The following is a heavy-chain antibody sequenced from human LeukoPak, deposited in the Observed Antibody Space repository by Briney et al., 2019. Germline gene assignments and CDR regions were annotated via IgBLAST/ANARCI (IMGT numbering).Heavy chain of an antibody. CDR3: ARHLDCGGDCSYDY. CDR1: GGSFSGYY. J-gene: IGHJ4*02. D-gene: IGHD2-21*02. CDR2: INHSGST. Sequence: SETLSLTCAVYGGSFSGYYWSWIRQPPGKGLEWIGEINHSGSTNYNPSLKSRVTISVDTSKNQFSLKLSSVTAADTAVYYCARHLDCGGDCSYDYWGQGTLVTVSS. V-gene: IGHV4-34*01.